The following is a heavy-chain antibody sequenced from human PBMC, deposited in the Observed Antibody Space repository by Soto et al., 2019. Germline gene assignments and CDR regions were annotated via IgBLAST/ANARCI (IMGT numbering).Heavy chain of an antibody. D-gene: IGHD6-13*01. CDR2: IYPGDSDT. CDR3: ARQGGYSSSWASSGLYYYYMDV. Sequence: GESLKISCKGSGYSFTSYWIGWVRQMPGKGLEWMGIIYPGDSDTRYSPSFQGQVTISADKSISTAYLQWSSLKASDTAMYYCARQGGYSSSWASSGLYYYYMDVWGKGTTVTVSS. CDR1: GYSFTSYW. V-gene: IGHV5-51*01. J-gene: IGHJ6*03.